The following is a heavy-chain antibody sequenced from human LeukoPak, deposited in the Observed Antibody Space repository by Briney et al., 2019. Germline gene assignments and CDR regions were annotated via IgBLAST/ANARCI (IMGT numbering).Heavy chain of an antibody. J-gene: IGHJ6*03. V-gene: IGHV1-46*01. D-gene: IGHD3-10*01. CDR2: INPSGGST. CDR3: ARVGYGSGKMGYYYMDV. Sequence: ASVKVSCNASGYTFTSYYMHWVRQAPGQGLEWMGIINPSGGSTSYAQKFQGRVTMTRDTSTSTVYMELSSLRSEDTAVYYCARVGYGSGKMGYYYMDVWGKGTTVTISS. CDR1: GYTFTSYY.